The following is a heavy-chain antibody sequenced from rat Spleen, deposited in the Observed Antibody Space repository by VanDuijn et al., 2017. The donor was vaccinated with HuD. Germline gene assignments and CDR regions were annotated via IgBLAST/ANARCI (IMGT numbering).Heavy chain of an antibody. J-gene: IGHJ2*01. CDR1: GFTFSNYY. Sequence: EVQLVESGGGLVQPGRSMKLSCAASGFTFSNYYMAWVRQAPTKGLEWVASISYDGSKTYYRDSVKGRFTVSRDNAKSTLYLQMDSLRSEDTATYYCARRLGAGAYWGQGVMVTVSS. V-gene: IGHV5-25*01. D-gene: IGHD5-1*01. CDR2: ISYDGSKT. CDR3: ARRLGAGAY.